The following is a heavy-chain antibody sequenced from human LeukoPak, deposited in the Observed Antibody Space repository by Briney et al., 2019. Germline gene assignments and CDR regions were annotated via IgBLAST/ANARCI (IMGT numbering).Heavy chain of an antibody. CDR3: ARRDYGDYFDY. Sequence: PSETLSLTCTVSGGSISSSNYYWGWIRQPPGKGLEWIGNIYHNGSTNCNPSLKSRVTISVDTSKNQFSLRLSSVTAADTAMYYCARRDYGDYFDYWGQGTLVTVSS. D-gene: IGHD4-17*01. V-gene: IGHV4-39*07. CDR1: GGSISSSNYY. J-gene: IGHJ4*02. CDR2: IYHNGST.